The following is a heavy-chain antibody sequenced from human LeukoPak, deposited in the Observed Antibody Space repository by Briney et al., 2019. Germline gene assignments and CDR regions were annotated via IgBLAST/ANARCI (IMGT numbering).Heavy chain of an antibody. J-gene: IGHJ3*02. CDR3: ARSRRGTNRGFGAFDI. D-gene: IGHD3-10*01. Sequence: GGSLRLSCAASGFTFSSYWMHWVRQAPGKGLVWVSRINSDGSSTTYADSVKGRFTISRDNAKNTLYLQMNSLRAEDTAVYYCARSRRGTNRGFGAFDIWGQGTMVTVSS. CDR1: GFTFSSYW. CDR2: INSDGSST. V-gene: IGHV3-74*01.